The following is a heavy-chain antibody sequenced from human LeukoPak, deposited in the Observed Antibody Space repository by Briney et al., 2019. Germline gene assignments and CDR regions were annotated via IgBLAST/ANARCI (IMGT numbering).Heavy chain of an antibody. CDR2: IRSKANSYAT. Sequence: GGSLTLSCAASGFTLSGSAMHGVRQASGKGLEWVGRIRSKANSYATAYAASVKGRFTISRDDSKNTAYLQMNSLKTEDTAVYYCTPTGYSDYDLSHPFDYWGQGTLVTVSS. CDR3: TPTGYSDYDLSHPFDY. D-gene: IGHD5-12*01. CDR1: GFTLSGSA. V-gene: IGHV3-73*01. J-gene: IGHJ4*02.